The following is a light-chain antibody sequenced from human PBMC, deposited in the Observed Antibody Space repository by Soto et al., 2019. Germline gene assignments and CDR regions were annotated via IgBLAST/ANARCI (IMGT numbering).Light chain of an antibody. CDR2: GAS. CDR1: QSVTSRF. CDR3: QQYGGSPWT. J-gene: IGKJ1*01. Sequence: IFFTQSPGTLSLGPSSIAXRYCRASQSVTSRFFAWYQQRPGQAPRLLIYGASTRATGIPARFGGSGSGTEFTLTINSLQSEDFAVYYCQQYGGSPWTFGQGTKVDIK. V-gene: IGKV3-20*01.